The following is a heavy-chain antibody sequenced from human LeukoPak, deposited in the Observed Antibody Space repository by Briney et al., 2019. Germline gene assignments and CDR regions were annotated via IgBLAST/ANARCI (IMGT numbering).Heavy chain of an antibody. CDR3: ARDRATRYFDL. Sequence: PGRSLRLSCAASGFTFRNYGMYWVRQAPGKGLEWVAFIWYDGSNKYYADSVKGRFTISRDNSKNTLYLQMNSLRAEDTASYYCARDRATRYFDLWGRGTLVTVSS. D-gene: IGHD3-10*01. V-gene: IGHV3-33*01. CDR1: GFTFRNYG. J-gene: IGHJ2*01. CDR2: IWYDGSNK.